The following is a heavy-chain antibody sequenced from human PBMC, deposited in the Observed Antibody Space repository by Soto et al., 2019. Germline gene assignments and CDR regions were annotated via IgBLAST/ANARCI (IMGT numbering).Heavy chain of an antibody. J-gene: IGHJ4*02. CDR3: ARDLSGSGD. D-gene: IGHD3-10*01. CDR1: GFAFSSYA. V-gene: IGHV3-30-3*01. Sequence: QVQLVESGGGVVQPGRTLRLSCAASGFAFSSYAMHWVRQAPGKGLEWVAVISYDGSNKYYADSVKGRFTISRDNSKNTPYLQMNSLRAEGTAVYYCARDLSGSGDWGQGTLVTVSS. CDR2: ISYDGSNK.